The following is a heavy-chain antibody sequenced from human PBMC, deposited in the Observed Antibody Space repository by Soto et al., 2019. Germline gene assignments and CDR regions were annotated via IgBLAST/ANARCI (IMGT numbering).Heavy chain of an antibody. D-gene: IGHD4-17*01. CDR1: GDSVSSNSAA. Sequence: LGGPSQTLSLTCAISGDSVSSNSAAWNWIRQSPSRGLEWLGRTYYRSKWYNDYAVSVKSRITINPDTSKNQFSLQLNSVTPEDTAVYYCARATTTVTKLYYYYYYYMDVWGKGTTVTSP. V-gene: IGHV6-1*01. CDR2: TYYRSKWYN. J-gene: IGHJ6*03. CDR3: ARATTTVTKLYYYYYYYMDV.